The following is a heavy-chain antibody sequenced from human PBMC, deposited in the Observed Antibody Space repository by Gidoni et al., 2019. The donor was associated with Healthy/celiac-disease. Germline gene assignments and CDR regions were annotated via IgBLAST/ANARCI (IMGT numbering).Heavy chain of an antibody. CDR1: GGSFSGYY. CDR3: ARKRIAARLNYGMDV. J-gene: IGHJ6*02. D-gene: IGHD6-6*01. Sequence: QVQLQQWGAGLLKPSETLSLPCAVYGGSFSGYYWSWIRQPPGKGLEWIGEINHSGSTNYNPSLKSRVTISVDTSKNQFSLKLSSVTAADTAVYYCARKRIAARLNYGMDVWGQGTTVTVSS. CDR2: INHSGST. V-gene: IGHV4-34*01.